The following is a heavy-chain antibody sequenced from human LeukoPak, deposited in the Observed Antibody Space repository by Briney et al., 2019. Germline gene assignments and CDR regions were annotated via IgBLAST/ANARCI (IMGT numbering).Heavy chain of an antibody. D-gene: IGHD3-3*01. CDR2: INHSRST. Sequence: SETLSLTCAVYGGSFSGYYWSWIRQPPGKGLEWIGEINHSRSTNYNPSLKSRVTISVDTSKNQFSLKLSSVTAADTAVYYCARGRPYYDFWSGSRRWFDPWGQGTLVTVSS. J-gene: IGHJ5*02. CDR1: GGSFSGYY. V-gene: IGHV4-34*01. CDR3: ARGRPYYDFWSGSRRWFDP.